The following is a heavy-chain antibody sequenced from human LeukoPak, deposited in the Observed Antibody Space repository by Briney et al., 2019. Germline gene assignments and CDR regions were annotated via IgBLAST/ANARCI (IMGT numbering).Heavy chain of an antibody. Sequence: SETLSFTCTAPGGSISSYYWSWIRQPAGKGLKWIGRIYTSGSTNYNPSLKSRVTMSVDTPKNQFSLKLSSVTAADTAVYYCARAASQYYYGSGSYFFDYWGQGTLVTVSS. CDR3: ARAASQYYYGSGSYFFDY. D-gene: IGHD3-10*01. CDR1: GGSISSYY. CDR2: IYTSGST. J-gene: IGHJ4*02. V-gene: IGHV4-4*07.